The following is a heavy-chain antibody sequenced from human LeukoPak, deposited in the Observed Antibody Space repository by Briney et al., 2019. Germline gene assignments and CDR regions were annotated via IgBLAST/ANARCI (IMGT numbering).Heavy chain of an antibody. CDR3: ANSEYTTSSRDLNDY. CDR1: GFTFSTFNNYA. Sequence: PGGSLRLSCAASGFTFSTFNNYAMYWARQAPGKGLEWVAVISYDGNNKYYADSVRGRFTISRDNSRNTPFLYMNSLRTEDTAVYYCANSEYTTSSRDLNDYWGQGTLVTVSS. CDR2: ISYDGNNK. J-gene: IGHJ4*02. V-gene: IGHV3-30*14. D-gene: IGHD6-6*01.